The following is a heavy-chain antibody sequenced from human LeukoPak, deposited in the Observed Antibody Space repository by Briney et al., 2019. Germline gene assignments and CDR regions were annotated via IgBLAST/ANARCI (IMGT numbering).Heavy chain of an antibody. D-gene: IGHD5-24*01. V-gene: IGHV3-48*01. CDR1: GFTFSSYS. J-gene: IGHJ3*02. CDR3: ARERDGYTHDAFDI. CDR2: ISIRSSTI. Sequence: GGSLRLSCAASGFTFSSYSMNWVRQAPGKGLEWVSYISIRSSTIYYADSVKGRFTISRDNAKNSLYVQMNSLRAEDTAVYYCARERDGYTHDAFDIWGQGTMVTVSS.